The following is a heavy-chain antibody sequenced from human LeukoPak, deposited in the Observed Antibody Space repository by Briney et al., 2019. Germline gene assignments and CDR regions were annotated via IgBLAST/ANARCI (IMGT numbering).Heavy chain of an antibody. CDR1: GYTFTSYG. J-gene: IGHJ4*02. CDR2: ISAYNGNT. V-gene: IGHV1-18*01. Sequence: ASVKVSCKASGYTFTSYGVSWVRQAPGQGLMWMGWISAYNGNTNYAQNLQGRVTMTTDTSTSTVYMELRSLRSDDTAVYYCARGDYGSGSYRYFDYWGQGTLVTVSS. CDR3: ARGDYGSGSYRYFDY. D-gene: IGHD3-10*01.